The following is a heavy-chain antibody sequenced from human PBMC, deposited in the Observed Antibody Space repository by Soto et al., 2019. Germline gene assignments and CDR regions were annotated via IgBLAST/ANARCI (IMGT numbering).Heavy chain of an antibody. CDR2: IYYSGTT. J-gene: IGHJ3*02. D-gene: IGHD1-1*01. V-gene: IGHV4-59*08. Sequence: SETLSLTCTVTGGSISDFYWSWFRQTPGKGLEWIVYIYYSGTTNYNPSLESRVTMSVDASKNQISLRLTSVTAADTAMFYCARQPPGTAAFDIWGQGTMVT. CDR3: ARQPPGTAAFDI. CDR1: GGSISDFY.